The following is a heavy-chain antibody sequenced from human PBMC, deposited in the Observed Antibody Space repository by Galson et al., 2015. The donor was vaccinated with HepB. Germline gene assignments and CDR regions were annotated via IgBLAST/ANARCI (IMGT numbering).Heavy chain of an antibody. CDR3: AGKIGDPFDY. CDR1: GFTFSDYS. Sequence: SLRLSCAASGFTFSDYSMNWVRQAPGKGLEWVAYISSSTSTIKYADSVKGRFTISRDNAKKSMDLQMNSLRDEDTAVYYYAGKIGDPFDYWGQGTLVTVSS. CDR2: ISSSTSTI. D-gene: IGHD3-16*01. J-gene: IGHJ4*02. V-gene: IGHV3-48*02.